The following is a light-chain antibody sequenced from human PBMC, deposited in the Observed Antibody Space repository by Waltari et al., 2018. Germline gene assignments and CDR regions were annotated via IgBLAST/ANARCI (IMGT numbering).Light chain of an antibody. J-gene: IGKJ1*01. CDR1: ERLVHTDGNIY. Sequence: DVVMTQSPLSLPVTLGQPHSISCRSSERLVHTDGNIYLHWFQQRPGQSPRRLIYMVSQRDSGVPDRFSGSESGTDFTLKISRVEAEDVGIYYCMQSTHWPPWTFGQGTKVEIK. CDR3: MQSTHWPPWT. V-gene: IGKV2-30*02. CDR2: MVS.